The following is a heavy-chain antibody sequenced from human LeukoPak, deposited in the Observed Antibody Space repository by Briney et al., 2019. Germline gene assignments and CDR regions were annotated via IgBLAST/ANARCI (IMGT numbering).Heavy chain of an antibody. CDR1: GYTFTSYD. CDR3: ARGSYDILTGYYTGFDY. J-gene: IGHJ4*02. Sequence: AAVKVSCKASGYTFTSYDINWVRQATGQGLEWMGWMNPNSGNTGYAQKFQGRVTMTRNTSRSTAYMELSSLRSEDTAVYYCARGSYDILTGYYTGFDYWGQGTLVTVSS. CDR2: MNPNSGNT. V-gene: IGHV1-8*01. D-gene: IGHD3-9*01.